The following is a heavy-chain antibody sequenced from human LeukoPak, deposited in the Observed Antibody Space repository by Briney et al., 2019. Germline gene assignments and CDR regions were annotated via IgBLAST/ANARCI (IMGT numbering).Heavy chain of an antibody. CDR1: GFTFSSYS. D-gene: IGHD5-12*01. Sequence: SGGSLRLSCAASGFTFSSYSMNWVRQAPGKGLEWVSSISSSSSYIYYADSVKGRFTISRDNAKNSLYLQMNSLRAEDTAVYYCARGPSGYHNTGGQGTLVTVSS. CDR2: ISSSSSYI. CDR3: ARGPSGYHNT. J-gene: IGHJ4*02. V-gene: IGHV3-21*01.